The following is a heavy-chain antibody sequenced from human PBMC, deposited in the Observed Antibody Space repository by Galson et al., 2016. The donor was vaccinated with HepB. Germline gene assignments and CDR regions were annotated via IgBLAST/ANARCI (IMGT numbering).Heavy chain of an antibody. D-gene: IGHD3-3*02. J-gene: IGHJ6*04. CDR3: ARDISSYIAVPRRGHYGMDV. CDR1: RFTFSNYG. Sequence: SLRLSCAASRFTFSNYGMHWVRQAPGKGLEWVANIWYDGSNKYHADSVKGRFTISRDNPKNTLYLQMISLRAEDTAVNYCARDISSYIAVPRRGHYGMDVWGKGTTVTVSS. CDR2: IWYDGSNK. V-gene: IGHV3-33*01.